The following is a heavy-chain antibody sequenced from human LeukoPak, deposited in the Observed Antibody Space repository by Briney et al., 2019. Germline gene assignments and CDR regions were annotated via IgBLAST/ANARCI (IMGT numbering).Heavy chain of an antibody. CDR2: INPSGGST. J-gene: IGHJ6*02. CDR1: GYTFTSYY. V-gene: IGHV1-46*01. CDR3: ARDQTHCTNGVCYPYYYYGMDV. Sequence: ASVTVSCKASGYTFTSYYMHWVRQAPGQGLEWMGIINPSGGSTSYAQKFQGRVTMTRDTSTSTVYMELSSLRSEDTAVYYCARDQTHCTNGVCYPYYYYGMDVWGQGTTVTVSS. D-gene: IGHD2-8*01.